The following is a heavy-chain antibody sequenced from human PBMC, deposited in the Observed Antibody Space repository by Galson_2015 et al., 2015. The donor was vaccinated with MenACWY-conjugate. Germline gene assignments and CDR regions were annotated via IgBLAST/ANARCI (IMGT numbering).Heavy chain of an antibody. CDR2: NYSGGDT. CDR3: GRIGTPYNFGSP. D-gene: IGHD1-1*01. CDR1: AFSVGSNY. Sequence: SLRLSCATSAFSVGSNYMSWVRQAPGKGLEWVSINYSGGDTYYADSVKGRFSISMDNAKTTLYLQMNSLRAEDTAMYYCGRIGTPYNFGSPWGQGTLVTVSS. V-gene: IGHV3-66*01. J-gene: IGHJ5*02.